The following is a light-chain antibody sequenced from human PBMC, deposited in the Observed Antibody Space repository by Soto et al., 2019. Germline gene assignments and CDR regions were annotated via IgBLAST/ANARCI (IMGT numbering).Light chain of an antibody. V-gene: IGKV3-11*01. CDR2: DVS. Sequence: EIVFTQSPSTLSLSPGERATLSYRASQSVTSYLAWYQQKPGQAPRLLIYDVSNRASGIPARFSGSGSGTDFTLTISRLEPEDFATYYCQQYNSYSITFGQGTKVDIK. CDR3: QQYNSYSIT. J-gene: IGKJ1*01. CDR1: QSVTSY.